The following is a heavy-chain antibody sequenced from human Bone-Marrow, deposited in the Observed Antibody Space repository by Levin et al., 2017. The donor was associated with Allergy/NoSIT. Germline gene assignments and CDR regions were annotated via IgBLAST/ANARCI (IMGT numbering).Heavy chain of an antibody. J-gene: IGHJ6*04. Sequence: SQTLSLTCTVSGGSISSNGYYWSWIRQLPGKGLEWIGYIHYSGYTYYNPSLRSRLTISVETSKNQFSLKLSSVTATDTAVYYCARDQGRGLLDVWGKGTTVTVSS. CDR2: IHYSGYT. CDR3: ARDQGRGLLDV. CDR1: GGSISSNGYY. D-gene: IGHD3-10*01. V-gene: IGHV4-31*03.